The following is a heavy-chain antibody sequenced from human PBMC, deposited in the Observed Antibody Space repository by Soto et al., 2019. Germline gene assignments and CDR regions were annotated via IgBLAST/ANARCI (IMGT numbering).Heavy chain of an antibody. CDR2: IYFSGST. CDR1: GDSISSSDYY. CDR3: ARHRGAAGNYNYGMGV. J-gene: IGHJ6*02. V-gene: IGHV4-39*01. D-gene: IGHD6-13*01. Sequence: SETLSLTCTVSGDSISSSDYYWGWIRQPPGNRLEWIGTIYFSGSTYYNPSLKSRVTISVDTSKNQFSLRLSSVTAADTALYYCARHRGAAGNYNYGMGVWGQGTTVTVSS.